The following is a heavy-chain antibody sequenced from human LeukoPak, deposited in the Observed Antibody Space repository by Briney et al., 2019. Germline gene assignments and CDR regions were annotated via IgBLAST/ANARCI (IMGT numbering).Heavy chain of an antibody. Sequence: SETLSLTCTVSGGSISSYYWSWIRQPPGKGLQWIGYIYYSGSTNNNPSLKSRVTISVDTSKNQFSLKLSSVTAADTAVYYCARLKYYYDSSGYPLDYWGQGTLVTVSS. D-gene: IGHD3-22*01. J-gene: IGHJ4*02. CDR2: IYYSGST. CDR1: GGSISSYY. V-gene: IGHV4-59*08. CDR3: ARLKYYYDSSGYPLDY.